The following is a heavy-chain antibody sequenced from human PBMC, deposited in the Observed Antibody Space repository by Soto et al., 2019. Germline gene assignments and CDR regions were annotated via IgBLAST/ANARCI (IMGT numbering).Heavy chain of an antibody. CDR3: AKDLRGDLSSGWYNFYYYYGMDV. V-gene: IGHV3-30*18. J-gene: IGHJ6*02. D-gene: IGHD6-19*01. CDR1: GFTFSSYG. CDR2: ISYDGSNK. Sequence: QVQLVESGGGVVQPGRSLRLSCAASGFTFSSYGMHWVRQAPGKGLEWVAVISYDGSNKYYADSVKGRFTISRDNSKNTLYLQMNSLRTEDTAVYYCAKDLRGDLSSGWYNFYYYYGMDVWGQGTTFTVSS.